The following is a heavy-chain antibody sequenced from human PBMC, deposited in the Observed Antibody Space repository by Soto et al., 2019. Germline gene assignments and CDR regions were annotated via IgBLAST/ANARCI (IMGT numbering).Heavy chain of an antibody. CDR3: ASESYYYMDV. J-gene: IGHJ6*03. CDR1: GCSIRSYY. V-gene: IGHV4-59*12. CDR2: IYYSGST. Sequence: SETLSLTCTVSGCSIRSYYWSWIRQPPGKGLEWIGDIYYSGSTNYNPSLKSRVTISVDTSKNQFSLKLSSVTAADTAGYYCASESYYYMDVWGKGTTVTVSS.